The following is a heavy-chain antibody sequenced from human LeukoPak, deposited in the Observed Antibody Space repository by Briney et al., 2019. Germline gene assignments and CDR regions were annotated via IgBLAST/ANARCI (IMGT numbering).Heavy chain of an antibody. V-gene: IGHV4-30-4*01. CDR1: GGSISSGDYY. D-gene: IGHD2-21*01. Sequence: SETLSLTCTVAGGSISSGDYYWSWIRQAPGKGLEWIGYIYYSGSTYYNPSLKSRVTISVDTSKNQFSLKLSSVTAADTAVYYCASFYQAYYFDYWGQGTLVTVSS. CDR2: IYYSGST. CDR3: ASFYQAYYFDY. J-gene: IGHJ4*02.